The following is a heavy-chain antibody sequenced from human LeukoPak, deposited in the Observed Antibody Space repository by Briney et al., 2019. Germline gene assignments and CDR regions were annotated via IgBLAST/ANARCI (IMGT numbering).Heavy chain of an antibody. J-gene: IGHJ4*02. V-gene: IGHV3-33*01. CDR3: ARDNHVDTAMVLDY. CDR2: IWYDGSNK. CDR1: GFTFSSYG. Sequence: GGSLRLSCAASGFTFSSYGMHWVRQAPGKGLEWVAVIWYDGSNKYYADSVKGRFTISRDNSKNTLYLQMNSLRAEDTAVYYCARDNHVDTAMVLDYWGQGTLVTVSS. D-gene: IGHD5-18*01.